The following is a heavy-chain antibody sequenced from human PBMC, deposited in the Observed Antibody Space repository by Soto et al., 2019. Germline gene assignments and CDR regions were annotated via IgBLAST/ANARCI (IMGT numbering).Heavy chain of an antibody. V-gene: IGHV1-69*02. J-gene: IGHJ4*02. CDR1: GGTFSRYT. CDR3: GRNRDSSGWFRVLY. Sequence: QVQLVQSGAEVKKPGSSVKVSCKASGGTFSRYTISWVRQAPGQGLEWMGRIIPILGIANYAQKFQGRVMITADKSTSTAYRELSSLRSEDTAVYYCGRNRDSSGWFRVLYWGQGTLVTVSS. D-gene: IGHD6-19*01. CDR2: IIPILGIA.